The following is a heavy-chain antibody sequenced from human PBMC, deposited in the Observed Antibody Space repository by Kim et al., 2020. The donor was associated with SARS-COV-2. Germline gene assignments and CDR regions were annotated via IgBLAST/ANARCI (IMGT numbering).Heavy chain of an antibody. V-gene: IGHV4-34*01. J-gene: IGHJ6*02. Sequence: SETLSLTCAVYGGSFSGYYWSWIRQPPGKGLEWIGEINHSGSTNYNPSLKSRVTISVDTSKNQFSLKLSSVTAADTAVYYCASLRAPRTGYSSGWYGYYYYGMDVWGQGTTVTVSS. CDR3: ASLRAPRTGYSSGWYGYYYYGMDV. CDR2: INHSGST. CDR1: GGSFSGYY. D-gene: IGHD6-19*01.